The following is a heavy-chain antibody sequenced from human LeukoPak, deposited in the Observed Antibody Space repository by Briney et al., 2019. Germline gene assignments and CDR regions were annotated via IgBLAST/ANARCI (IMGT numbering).Heavy chain of an antibody. CDR3: ARDGYFDWLFY. CDR2: IYYSGST. D-gene: IGHD3-9*01. CDR1: GGSISSYY. J-gene: IGHJ4*02. Sequence: PSETLSLTCTVSGGSISSYYWSWIRQPPGKGLEWIGYIYYSGSTNYNPSLKSRVTISVDTSKNQFSLKLSSVTAADTAVYYCARDGYFDWLFYWGQGTLVTVSS. V-gene: IGHV4-59*01.